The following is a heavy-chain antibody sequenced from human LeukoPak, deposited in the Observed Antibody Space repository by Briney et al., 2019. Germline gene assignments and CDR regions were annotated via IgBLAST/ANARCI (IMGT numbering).Heavy chain of an antibody. D-gene: IGHD3-9*01. CDR1: GGSISSGGYY. J-gene: IGHJ4*02. V-gene: IGHV4-31*03. CDR3: ARGYDTLTGLDY. CDR2: IYYSGST. Sequence: SETLSLTCTVSGGSISSGGYYWSWIRQHPGKGLEWIGYIYYSGSTYYNPSLKSRVTISVDTSKNQFSLKLSSVTAADTAVYYCARGYDTLTGLDYWGQGTLVTVSS.